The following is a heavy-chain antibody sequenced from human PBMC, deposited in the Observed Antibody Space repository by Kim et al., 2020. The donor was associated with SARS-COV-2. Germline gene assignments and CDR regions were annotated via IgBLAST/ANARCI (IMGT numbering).Heavy chain of an antibody. V-gene: IGHV3-66*01. D-gene: IGHD3-3*02. CDR2: IYSGGST. J-gene: IGHJ3*02. Sequence: GGSLRLSCAASGFTVSSNYMSWVRQAPGKGLEWVSVIYSGGSTYYADSVKGRFTISRDNSKNTLYLQMNSLRAEDTAVYYCARDNRSPFLEWPDGAFDIWGQGTMVTVSS. CDR3: ARDNRSPFLEWPDGAFDI. CDR1: GFTVSSNY.